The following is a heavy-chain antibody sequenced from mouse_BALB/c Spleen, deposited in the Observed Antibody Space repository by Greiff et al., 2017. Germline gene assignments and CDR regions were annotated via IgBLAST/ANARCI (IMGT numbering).Heavy chain of an antibody. V-gene: IGHV1-4*01. D-gene: IGHD1-1*01. CDR3: ARAYYYGSSYAMDY. CDR2: INPSSGYT. Sequence: LEESGAELARPGASVKMSCKASGYTYTSYTMNWVKQRPGQGLEWIGYINPSSGYTNYNQKFKDKATLTADKSSSTAYMQLSSLTSEDSAVYYCARAYYYGSSYAMDYWGQGTSVTVSS. J-gene: IGHJ4*01. CDR1: GYTYTSYT.